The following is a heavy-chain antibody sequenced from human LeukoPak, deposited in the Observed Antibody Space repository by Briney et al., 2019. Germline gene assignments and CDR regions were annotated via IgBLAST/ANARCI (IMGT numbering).Heavy chain of an antibody. CDR3: AKSSMVRGGYYFDY. D-gene: IGHD3-10*01. CDR1: GFTFSSYA. J-gene: IGHJ4*02. V-gene: IGHV3-23*01. Sequence: GGSLRLSCAASGFTFSSYAMSWVRQAPGKGLKWVSTINDNGDGTYYADSVKGRFTISRDNSYNTVSLQMNSLRDEDTGVYYCAKSSMVRGGYYFDYWGQGTLVTVSS. CDR2: INDNGDGT.